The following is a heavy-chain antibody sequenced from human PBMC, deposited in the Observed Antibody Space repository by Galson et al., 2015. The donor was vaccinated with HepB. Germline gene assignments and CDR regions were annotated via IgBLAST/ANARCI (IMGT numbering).Heavy chain of an antibody. J-gene: IGHJ3*02. Sequence: QSGAEVKKPGESLKISCKGSGYSFTNYWIGWVRQMPGKGLEWMGIIYPGDSDTAYSPSFQGQVTISADKSISTAYLQWSSLKVSDTAMYYCASSPYYYDASGSYEEPNDAFDIWGQGTMVTVSS. D-gene: IGHD3-22*01. CDR3: ASSPYYYDASGSYEEPNDAFDI. CDR1: GYSFTNYW. CDR2: IYPGDSDT. V-gene: IGHV5-51*01.